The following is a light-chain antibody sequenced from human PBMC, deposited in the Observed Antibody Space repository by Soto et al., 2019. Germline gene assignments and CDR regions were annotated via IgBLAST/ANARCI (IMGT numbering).Light chain of an antibody. J-gene: IGKJ4*01. V-gene: IGKV1-33*01. CDR3: EQYHNLLLS. CDR2: DAS. Sequence: DIQMTQSPSSLSASVGDRVTISCQATEDISNFLNWYQQKPGKAPKLLIYDASNLEAGVPSRFSGGGSGTHFTLNISSLQPEDFATEYCEQYHNLLLSFGGGTKVDIK. CDR1: EDISNF.